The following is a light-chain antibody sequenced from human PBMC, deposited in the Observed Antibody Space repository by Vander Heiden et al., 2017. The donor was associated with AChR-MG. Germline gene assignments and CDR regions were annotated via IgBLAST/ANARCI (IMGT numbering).Light chain of an antibody. CDR1: QSVSSSY. Sequence: EIVLTQSPATLSLSPGERATLSCRASQSVSSSYLAWYQQKPGQAPRLLIYGASNRATGIPARFSGSGSGTDFTLTISRLEPEDFAVYYCQQYGSSPYTFGQGTKVEIK. CDR2: GAS. V-gene: IGKV3-20*01. J-gene: IGKJ2*01. CDR3: QQYGSSPYT.